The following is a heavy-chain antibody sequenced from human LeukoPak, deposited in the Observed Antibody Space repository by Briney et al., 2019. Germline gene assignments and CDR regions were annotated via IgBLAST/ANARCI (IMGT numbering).Heavy chain of an antibody. CDR2: IFYSGST. CDR1: GGSISTSNYY. D-gene: IGHD3-3*01. V-gene: IGHV4-39*07. Sequence: SETLSLTCTVFGGSISTSNYYWGWIRQPPGKGLEWIGNIFYSGSTYYSPSLKSRVTISLDTSKNQFSLKLSSVTAADTAVYYCARDAYDWGQGTLVTVSS. J-gene: IGHJ4*02. CDR3: ARDAYD.